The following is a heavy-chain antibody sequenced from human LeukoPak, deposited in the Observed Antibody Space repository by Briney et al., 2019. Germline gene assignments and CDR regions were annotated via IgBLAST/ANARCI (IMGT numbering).Heavy chain of an antibody. J-gene: IGHJ4*02. CDR3: ARDSSISPYYDCVWGSYRSYYFDY. Sequence: ASVKVSCKASGYTFTSYAMHWVRQAPGQRLEWMGWINAGNGNTKYSQKFQGRVTITADESTSTAYMELSSLRSEDTAVYYCARDSSISPYYDCVWGSYRSYYFDYWGQGTLVTVSS. V-gene: IGHV1-3*01. CDR1: GYTFTSYA. CDR2: INAGNGNT. D-gene: IGHD3-16*02.